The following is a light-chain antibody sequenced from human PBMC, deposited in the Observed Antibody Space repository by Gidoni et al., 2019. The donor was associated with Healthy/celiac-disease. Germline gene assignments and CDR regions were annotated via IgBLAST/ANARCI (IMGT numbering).Light chain of an antibody. CDR3: QQYYSTPPWT. CDR2: WAS. CDR1: QSVLYSSNNKNY. J-gene: IGKJ1*01. V-gene: IGKV4-1*01. Sequence: DIVMTQSPDSLAVSLGERATINCKSSQSVLYSSNNKNYLAWYQQKPGQPPKLLIYWASTRESGVPDRFSGSGSGTDFTLTISILQAEDVAVYYCQQYYSTPPWTFXXXTKVEIK.